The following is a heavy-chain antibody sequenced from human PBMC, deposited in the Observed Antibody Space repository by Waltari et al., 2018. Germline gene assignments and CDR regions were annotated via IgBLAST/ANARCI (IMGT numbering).Heavy chain of an antibody. CDR1: GFTFSNYE. Sequence: EVQVVESGGGLVQPGGSLRLSWVASGFTFSNYEMNWVRQAPGKGLEWVSYISNSGSTTYYADSVKGRFTISRDNAKNSMYLKMDSLRAEDTAVYYCARPSTEYYYYYYYMDVWGKGTTVTVS. V-gene: IGHV3-48*03. J-gene: IGHJ6*03. CDR2: ISNSGSTT. CDR3: ARPSTEYYYYYYYMDV.